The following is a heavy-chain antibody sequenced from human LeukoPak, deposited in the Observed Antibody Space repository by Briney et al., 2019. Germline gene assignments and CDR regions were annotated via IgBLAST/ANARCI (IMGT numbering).Heavy chain of an antibody. D-gene: IGHD5-18*01. Sequence: GASVKVACKASGYTFTGYYMHWVRQAPGQGLEWMGRINPNSGGTNYAQKLQGRVTMTTDTSTSTAYMELRSLRSDDTAVYYCARDYGGYSYGYQGYWGQGTLVTVSS. CDR1: GYTFTGYY. J-gene: IGHJ4*02. CDR2: INPNSGGT. CDR3: ARDYGGYSYGYQGY. V-gene: IGHV1-2*06.